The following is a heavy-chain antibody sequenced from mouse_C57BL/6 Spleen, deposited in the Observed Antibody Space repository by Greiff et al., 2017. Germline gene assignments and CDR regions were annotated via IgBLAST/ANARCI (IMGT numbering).Heavy chain of an antibody. V-gene: IGHV1-80*01. D-gene: IGHD2-14*01. Sequence: QVQLQQSGAELVKPGASVKISCKASGYAFSSYWMNWVKQRPGKGLEWIGQIYPGDGDTNYNGKFKGKATLTADKSSSTASMQLSSLTSEDSAVYFCARDELVRSFAYWGQGTLVTVSA. CDR2: IYPGDGDT. CDR3: ARDELVRSFAY. CDR1: GYAFSSYW. J-gene: IGHJ3*01.